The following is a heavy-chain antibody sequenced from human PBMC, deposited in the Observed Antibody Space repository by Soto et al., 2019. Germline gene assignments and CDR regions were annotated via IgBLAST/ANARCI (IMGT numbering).Heavy chain of an antibody. CDR1: GFTFSSYA. CDR3: AKMYDSSGYYEVRPDAFDI. CDR2: ISGSGGST. J-gene: IGHJ3*02. V-gene: IGHV3-23*01. D-gene: IGHD3-22*01. Sequence: GGSLRLSCAASGFTFSSYAMSWVRQAPGKGLEWVSAISGSGGSTYYADSVKGRFTISRDNSKNTLYLQMNSLRAEDTAVYYCAKMYDSSGYYEVRPDAFDIWGQGTMVTVSS.